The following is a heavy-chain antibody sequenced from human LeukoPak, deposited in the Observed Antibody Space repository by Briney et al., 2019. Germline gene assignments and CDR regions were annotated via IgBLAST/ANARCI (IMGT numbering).Heavy chain of an antibody. CDR3: ARENSYGIRGRWFDP. V-gene: IGHV4-59*01. CDR2: IYYSGST. Sequence: SETLSLTCTVSGGSISSYYWSWIRQPPGKGLEWIGYIYYSGSTNYNPSLKSRVTISVDTSKNQFSLKLSSVTAADTAVYYCARENSYGIRGRWFDPWGQGTLVTVSS. J-gene: IGHJ5*02. CDR1: GGSISSYY. D-gene: IGHD5-18*01.